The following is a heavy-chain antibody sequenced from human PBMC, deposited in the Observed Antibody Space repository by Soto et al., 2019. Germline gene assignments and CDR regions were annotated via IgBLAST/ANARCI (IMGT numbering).Heavy chain of an antibody. CDR3: ARDRVAARSYWFDP. D-gene: IGHD2-15*01. CDR2: IYYSGST. J-gene: IGHJ5*02. V-gene: IGHV4-31*03. CDR1: GGSISSGGYY. Sequence: SETLSLTCTVSGGSISSGGYYWSWIRQHPGKGLEWIGYIYYSGSTYYNPSLKSRVTISVDTSKNQFSLKLSSVTAADTAVYYCARDRVAARSYWFDPWGQGTLVTVSS.